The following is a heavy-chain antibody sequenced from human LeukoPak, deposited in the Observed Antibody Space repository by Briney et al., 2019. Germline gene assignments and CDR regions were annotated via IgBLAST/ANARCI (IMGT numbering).Heavy chain of an antibody. CDR3: ARRLALLSAFDI. J-gene: IGHJ3*02. Sequence: AESLKISCKGSGYSFTSYWIGWVRQMPGEEVEWMGIIYTGDSDTRYSPSFQGQVTISADKSISSAYLQWSSLKASETAMYYCARRLALLSAFDIWAKGQWSPSLQ. V-gene: IGHV5-51*01. CDR2: IYTGDSDT. CDR1: GYSFTSYW. D-gene: IGHD3-3*02.